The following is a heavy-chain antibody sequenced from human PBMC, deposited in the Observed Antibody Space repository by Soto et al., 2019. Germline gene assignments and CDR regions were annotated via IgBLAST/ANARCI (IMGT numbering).Heavy chain of an antibody. CDR2: IYYSGST. CDR1: GGSLSSYY. V-gene: IGHV4-59*08. J-gene: IGHJ3*02. CDR3: ARHCLYYDYIWGRYHDAFDI. D-gene: IGHD3-16*02. Sequence: SETLSLTCTVSGGSLSSYYWSWIRQPPGKGLEWIGYIYYSGSTNYNPSLKSRVTISVDTSKNQFSLKLSSVTAADTAVYYCARHCLYYDYIWGRYHDAFDIWGQGTMVTVSS.